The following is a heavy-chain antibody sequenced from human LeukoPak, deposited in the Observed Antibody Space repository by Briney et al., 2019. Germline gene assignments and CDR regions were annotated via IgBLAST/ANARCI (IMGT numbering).Heavy chain of an antibody. V-gene: IGHV4-39*01. CDR2: ICQSGST. J-gene: IGHJ4*02. D-gene: IGHD2-2*01. CDR3: LLWVPDY. CDR1: GGSSRSSTYS. Sequence: SETLPLTCSVSGGSSRSSTYSWVWIRQPPGKGLEWIGNICQSGSTHYNPSLKSRVTISEDTSKNQFSLNLRSVTRVKTLYYYQLLWVPDYWGQGTLVTVSS.